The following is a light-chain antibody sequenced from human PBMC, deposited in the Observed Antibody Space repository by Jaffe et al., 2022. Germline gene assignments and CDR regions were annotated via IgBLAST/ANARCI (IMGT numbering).Light chain of an antibody. Sequence: EIVLTQSPGTLSLSPGERATLSCRASQRISSNYLAWYQLKPGQAPRLLIYGASSRATDIPDRFTGSGAGTDFTLTISRLEPEDFAVYYCQQYGGSPVYTFGQGTKLEIK. CDR1: QRISSNY. CDR2: GAS. CDR3: QQYGGSPVYT. J-gene: IGKJ2*01. V-gene: IGKV3-20*01.